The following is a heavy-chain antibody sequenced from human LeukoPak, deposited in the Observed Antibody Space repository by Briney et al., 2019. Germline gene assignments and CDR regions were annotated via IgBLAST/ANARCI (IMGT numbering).Heavy chain of an antibody. Sequence: GASVKVSCKTSGYTFADYFIYWVRQAPGQGLEWMGWINAKSGGTDYARKFQGRVTMTRNTSISTAYMELSSLRSEDTAVYYCARGGKEALWFGVYYYYYMDVWGKGTTVTISS. CDR1: GYTFADYF. CDR2: INAKSGGT. CDR3: ARGGKEALWFGVYYYYYMDV. V-gene: IGHV1-2*02. D-gene: IGHD3-10*01. J-gene: IGHJ6*03.